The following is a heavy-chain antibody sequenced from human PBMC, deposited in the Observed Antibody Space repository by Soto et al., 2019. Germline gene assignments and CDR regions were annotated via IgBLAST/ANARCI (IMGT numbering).Heavy chain of an antibody. D-gene: IGHD3-22*01. CDR3: AREEIRITMIVVVINSLDYGMDV. CDR1: VGTFSSYA. V-gene: IGHV1-69*01. CDR2: IIPIFGTA. J-gene: IGHJ6*02. Sequence: QVQLVQSGAEVKKPGSSVKVSCKASVGTFSSYAISWVRQAPGQGLEWMGGIIPIFGTANYAQKFQGRVTISADESTSTAYMELSSLRSEDTAVYYCAREEIRITMIVVVINSLDYGMDVWGQGTTVTVSS.